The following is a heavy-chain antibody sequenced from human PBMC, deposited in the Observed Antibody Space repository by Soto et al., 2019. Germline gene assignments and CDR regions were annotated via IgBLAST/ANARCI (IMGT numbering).Heavy chain of an antibody. V-gene: IGHV4-39*01. CDR3: ARVIAARRAYYCRMAV. D-gene: IGHD6-6*01. Sequence: SETLSLTCTVSGGSIRSSSYYWGWILQPPGKGLEWIGSIYYSGSTYYNPSLKSRVTISVDTSKNQFSLKLSSVTAADTAVYYCARVIAARRAYYCRMAVWGQGTTVT. CDR1: GGSIRSSSYY. CDR2: IYYSGST. J-gene: IGHJ6*02.